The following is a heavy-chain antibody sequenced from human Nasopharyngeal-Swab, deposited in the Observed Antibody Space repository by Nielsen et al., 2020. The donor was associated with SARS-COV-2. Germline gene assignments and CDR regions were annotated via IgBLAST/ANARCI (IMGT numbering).Heavy chain of an antibody. V-gene: IGHV3-7*01. CDR2: IKQDGSEK. CDR3: AGSPGVFDI. Sequence: WIRQPPGKGLEWVANIKQDGSEKYYVDSVKGRFTISRDNAKNSLYLQMNSLRAEDTAVYYCAGSPGVFDIWGQGTMVTVSS. D-gene: IGHD2-8*01. J-gene: IGHJ3*02.